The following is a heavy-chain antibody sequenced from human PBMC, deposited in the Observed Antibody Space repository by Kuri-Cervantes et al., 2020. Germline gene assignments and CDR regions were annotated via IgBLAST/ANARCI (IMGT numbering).Heavy chain of an antibody. Sequence: GESLKISCAASGFTVSSNYMSWVRQAPGKGLEWVSVIYSCGSTYYADSVKGRFTISRDNSKNTLYLQMNSLRAEDTAVYYCARLAAPNKGGEDYWGQGTLVTVSS. D-gene: IGHD6-13*01. J-gene: IGHJ4*02. CDR1: GFTVSSNY. CDR3: ARLAAPNKGGEDY. CDR2: IYSCGST. V-gene: IGHV3-53*05.